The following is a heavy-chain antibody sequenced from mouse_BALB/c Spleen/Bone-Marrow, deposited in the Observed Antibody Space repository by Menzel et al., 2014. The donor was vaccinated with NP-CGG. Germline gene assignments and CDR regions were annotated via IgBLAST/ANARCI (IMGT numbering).Heavy chain of an antibody. J-gene: IGHJ4*01. Sequence: EVQLVESGGGLVQPAGSLRLSCATSGFTFTDYYMSWVRQPPGKALEWLGFIRNKANGYTTEYSASVKGRFTISRDNSQIILYLQMNTLRAEVSASYYCARDDYYAMDYLDQGTSITVSS. CDR2: IRNKANGYTT. V-gene: IGHV7-3*02. CDR3: ARDDYYAMDY. CDR1: GFTFTDYY.